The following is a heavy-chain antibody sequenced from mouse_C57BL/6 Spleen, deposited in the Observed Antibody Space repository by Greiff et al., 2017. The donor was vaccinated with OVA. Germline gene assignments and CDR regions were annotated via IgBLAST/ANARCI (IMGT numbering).Heavy chain of an antibody. V-gene: IGHV5-6*01. Sequence: EVQGVESGGDLVKPGGSLKLSCAASGFTFSSYGMSWVRQTPDKRLEWVATISSGGSYTYYPDSVKGRFTISRDNAKNTLYLQMSSLKSEDTSMYYCARHPLHYGSSYVDYWGQGTTLTVSS. CDR2: ISSGGSYT. CDR1: GFTFSSYG. D-gene: IGHD1-1*01. CDR3: ARHPLHYGSSYVDY. J-gene: IGHJ2*01.